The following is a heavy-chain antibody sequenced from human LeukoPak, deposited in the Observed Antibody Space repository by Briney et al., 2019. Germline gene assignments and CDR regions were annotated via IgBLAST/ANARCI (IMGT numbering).Heavy chain of an antibody. Sequence: ASVRVSCKVSGYTLTELSMHWVRQAPGKGLEWMGGFDPEDGETIHAQKFQGRVTMTEDTSTDTAYMELSSLRSEDTAVYYCATDLQWELPNFDYWGQGTLVTVSS. D-gene: IGHD1-26*01. V-gene: IGHV1-24*01. CDR3: ATDLQWELPNFDY. J-gene: IGHJ4*02. CDR1: GYTLTELS. CDR2: FDPEDGET.